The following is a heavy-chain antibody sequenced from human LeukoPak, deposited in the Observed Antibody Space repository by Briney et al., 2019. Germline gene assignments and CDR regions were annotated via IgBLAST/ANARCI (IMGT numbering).Heavy chain of an antibody. J-gene: IGHJ4*02. CDR2: ICSSGSTI. V-gene: IGHV3-48*04. CDR3: ARDLSLYCSGGSCYSLNY. CDR1: GFTFSSYS. D-gene: IGHD2-15*01. Sequence: GGSLRLSCTASGFTFSSYSMNWVRQAPGKGLEWVSYICSSGSTIYYADSVKGRFTISRDNAKNSLYLQMNSLRAEDTAVYYCARDLSLYCSGGSCYSLNYWGQGTLVTVSS.